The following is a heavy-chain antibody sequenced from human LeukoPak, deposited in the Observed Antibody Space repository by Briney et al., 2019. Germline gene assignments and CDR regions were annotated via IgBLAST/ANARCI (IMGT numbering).Heavy chain of an antibody. CDR3: AKDIFGSGSYYTGGFDY. V-gene: IGHV3-9*01. CDR1: GFTFDDYA. D-gene: IGHD3-10*01. J-gene: IGHJ4*02. CDR2: ISWNSGSI. Sequence: GRSLRLSCAASGFTFDDYAMHWVRQAPGKGLEWVSGISWNSGSIGYADSVKGRFTISRGNAKNSLYLQMNSLRAEDTALYYCAKDIFGSGSYYTGGFDYWGQGTLVTVSS.